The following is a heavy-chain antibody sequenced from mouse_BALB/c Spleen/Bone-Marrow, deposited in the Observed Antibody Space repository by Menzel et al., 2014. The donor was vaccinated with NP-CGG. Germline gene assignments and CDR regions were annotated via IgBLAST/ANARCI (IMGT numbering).Heavy chain of an antibody. Sequence: EVKLQESGGGLVQPGGSLKLSCVASGFDFSRYWMSWVRQAPGKGLEWIGEINPDSSTINYTPSLKDKFIISRDNAKNTLFLHMSKVISEDTALYYRGLLGYYTYHDHWGAGTTVPISS. V-gene: IGHV4-1*02. J-gene: IGHJ1*01. CDR1: GFDFSRYW. D-gene: IGHD2-3*01. CDR2: INPDSSTI. CDR3: GLLGYYTYHDH.